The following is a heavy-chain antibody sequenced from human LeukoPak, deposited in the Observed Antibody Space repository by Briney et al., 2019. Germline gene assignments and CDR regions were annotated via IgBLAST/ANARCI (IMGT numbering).Heavy chain of an antibody. Sequence: GGSLRLSCAVSGFPFSDFAMSWVRQAPGKGLEWVSTISGGGDNTYFADSVKGRFTISRDNSKNTLFLQMVSLRAEDTAIYHCATYINWVAGDVWGQGTTVIVSS. V-gene: IGHV3-23*01. J-gene: IGHJ6*02. CDR1: GFPFSDFA. CDR3: ATYINWVAGDV. D-gene: IGHD1-1*01. CDR2: ISGGGDNT.